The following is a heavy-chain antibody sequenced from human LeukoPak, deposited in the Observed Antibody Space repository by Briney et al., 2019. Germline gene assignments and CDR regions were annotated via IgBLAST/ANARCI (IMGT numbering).Heavy chain of an antibody. J-gene: IGHJ4*02. CDR3: ARDLRQATTVTTLVY. CDR1: GFTFSSYA. Sequence: GGSLRLSCAASGFTFSSYAMHWVRQAPGKGLEWVAVISYDGSNKYYADSVKGRFTISRDNSKNTLYLQMNSLRAEDTAVYYCARDLRQATTVTTLVYWGQGTLVTVSS. CDR2: ISYDGSNK. D-gene: IGHD4-17*01. V-gene: IGHV3-30-3*01.